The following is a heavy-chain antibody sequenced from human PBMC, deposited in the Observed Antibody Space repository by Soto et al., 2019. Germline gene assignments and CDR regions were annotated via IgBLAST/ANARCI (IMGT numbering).Heavy chain of an antibody. V-gene: IGHV1-18*01. J-gene: IGHJ6*02. CDR1: GYNFISHS. Sequence: QIQLVQSGGEVKKPGASVKVSCKSSGYNFISHSITWVRQAPGQGLEWMGRISAYNGNTNHAQKFQGRLTMTTDTSTSTAYMQLRSLRSDDTAVYYCARGAFCGGAPGCRDMDVWGQGTMVTVSS. CDR2: ISAYNGNT. D-gene: IGHD2-21*01. CDR3: ARGAFCGGAPGCRDMDV.